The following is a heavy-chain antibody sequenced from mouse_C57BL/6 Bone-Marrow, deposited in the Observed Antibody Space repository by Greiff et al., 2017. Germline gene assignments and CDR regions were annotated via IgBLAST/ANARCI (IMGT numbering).Heavy chain of an antibody. CDR2: LDPANGNT. D-gene: IGHD3-2*02. V-gene: IGHV14-3*01. CDR3: ARSAAQGRVAMDY. J-gene: IGHJ4*01. Sequence: VQLQQSVAELVRPGASVKLSCTASGFNIKNTYMHWVKQRPEQGLEWIGRLDPANGNTTYAPKFQGKATITADTSSNTAYLQLSSLTSEDTAIYYCARSAAQGRVAMDYWGQGTSVTVSS. CDR1: GFNIKNTY.